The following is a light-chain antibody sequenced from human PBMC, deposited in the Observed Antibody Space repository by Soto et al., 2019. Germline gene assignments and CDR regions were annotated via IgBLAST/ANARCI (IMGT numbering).Light chain of an antibody. CDR3: CSYARVNKYV. Sequence: QSALTQPASVSGSPGQSITISCTVTSSDVGGYNFVSWYQHHPGKAPKLMIYEAGKRPSGVSNRFSGSKSGNTASLTISGLQAEDEADYYCCSYARVNKYVFGTGTKVTVL. CDR1: SSDVGGYNF. J-gene: IGLJ1*01. CDR2: EAG. V-gene: IGLV2-23*01.